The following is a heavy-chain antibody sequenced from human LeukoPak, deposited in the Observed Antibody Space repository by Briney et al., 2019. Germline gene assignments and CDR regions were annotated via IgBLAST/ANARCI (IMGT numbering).Heavy chain of an antibody. D-gene: IGHD6-13*01. CDR3: ARAVGIAAAGQGWFDP. V-gene: IGHV3-21*01. CDR2: ISSSSSYI. Sequence: RPGGSLRLSCAASGFTFSSYSMNWVRQAPGKGLEWVSSISSSSSYIYYADSVKGRFTISRDNAKNSLYLQMNSLRAEDTAVYYCARAVGIAAAGQGWFDPWGQGTLVTVSS. CDR1: GFTFSSYS. J-gene: IGHJ5*02.